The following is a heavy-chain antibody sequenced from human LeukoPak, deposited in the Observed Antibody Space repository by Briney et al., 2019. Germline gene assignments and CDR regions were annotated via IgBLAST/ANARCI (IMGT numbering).Heavy chain of an antibody. Sequence: SETLSLTCTVSGGSISSYYWSWIRQPPGKGLEWIGYIYYSGSTNYNPSLKSRVTISVDTSKNQFSLKLSSVTAADTAVYYCARAGDYGNFQHWGQGTLVTVSS. J-gene: IGHJ1*01. CDR3: ARAGDYGNFQH. V-gene: IGHV4-59*01. CDR2: IYYSGST. CDR1: GGSISSYY. D-gene: IGHD4-17*01.